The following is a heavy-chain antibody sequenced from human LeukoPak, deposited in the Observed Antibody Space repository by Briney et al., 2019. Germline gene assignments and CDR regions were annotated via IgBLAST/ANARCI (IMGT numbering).Heavy chain of an antibody. J-gene: IGHJ4*02. Sequence: SETLSLTCTVSGGSISSYYWSWIRQPPGKGLEWIGYIYYSGSTNCNPSLKSRVTISVDTSKNQFSLKLSSVTAADTAVYYCARGELGWSSGYYDYWGQGTLVTVSS. CDR2: IYYSGST. V-gene: IGHV4-59*01. CDR3: ARGELGWSSGYYDY. D-gene: IGHD3-22*01. CDR1: GGSISSYY.